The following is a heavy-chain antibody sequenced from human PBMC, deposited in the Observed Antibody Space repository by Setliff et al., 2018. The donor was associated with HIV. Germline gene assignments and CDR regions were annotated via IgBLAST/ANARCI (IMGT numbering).Heavy chain of an antibody. CDR3: ARDQGYYDSSGYYYVGDAFDI. CDR2: INPNSGGT. CDR1: GYSFTSYG. D-gene: IGHD3-22*01. J-gene: IGHJ3*02. Sequence: ASVKVSCKASGYSFTSYGVSWVRQAPGQGLEWMGWINPNSGGTTYAQKFQGRVTMTRDTSISTAYMELSRLRSDDTAVYYCARDQGYYDSSGYYYVGDAFDIWGQGTMVTVSS. V-gene: IGHV1-2*02.